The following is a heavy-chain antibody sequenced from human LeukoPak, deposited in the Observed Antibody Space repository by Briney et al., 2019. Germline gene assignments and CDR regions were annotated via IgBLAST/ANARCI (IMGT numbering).Heavy chain of an antibody. J-gene: IGHJ1*01. CDR3: ARGLEGDIVGPDVEYFQH. D-gene: IGHD1-26*01. Sequence: SETLSLTCAVYGGSFSGYYWSWTRQPPGKGLEWIGEINHSGSTNYNPSLKSRVTISVDTSKNQFSLKLSSVTAADTAVYYCARGLEGDIVGPDVEYFQHWGQGTLVTVSS. CDR1: GGSFSGYY. V-gene: IGHV4-34*01. CDR2: INHSGST.